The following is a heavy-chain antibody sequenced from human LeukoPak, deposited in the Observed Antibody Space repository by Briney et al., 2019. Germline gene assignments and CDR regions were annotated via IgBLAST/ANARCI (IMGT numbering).Heavy chain of an antibody. CDR1: GGSIGSDH. J-gene: IGHJ3*02. V-gene: IGHV4-59*13. CDR3: ARKNDFEI. Sequence: ASETLSLTCTVSGGSIGSDHWNWIRQPPGKGLEWIGCIFYSGRTYYNPSLKSRLTTSVDMSKSQFSLRLTSVTAADTAVYYCARKNDFEIWGQGTLVTVSS. CDR2: IFYSGRT. D-gene: IGHD2/OR15-2a*01.